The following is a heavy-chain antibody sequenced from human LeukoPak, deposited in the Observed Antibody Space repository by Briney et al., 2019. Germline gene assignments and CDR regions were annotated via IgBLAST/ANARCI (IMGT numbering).Heavy chain of an antibody. CDR1: GGSFSGYY. Sequence: SETLSLTCAVYGGSFSGYYWSWIRQPPGKGLEWVGVINHSGSTNYYPSPTSRVTISVAASKNKFPLPLSSVTGADTDAYYCSKQPPVRIRGCFDYWGQGTLVTVSS. J-gene: IGHJ4*02. CDR3: SKQPPVRIRGCFDY. CDR2: INHSGST. D-gene: IGHD3-3*02. V-gene: IGHV4-34*01.